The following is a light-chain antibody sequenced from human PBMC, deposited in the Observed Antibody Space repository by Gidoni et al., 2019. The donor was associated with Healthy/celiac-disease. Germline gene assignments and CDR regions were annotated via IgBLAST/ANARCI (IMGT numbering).Light chain of an antibody. V-gene: IGKV1-6*01. J-gene: IGKJ1*01. CDR1: QVIRNE. CDR3: LQDYNYPQT. Sequence: AIQMTQSPSSLSASVGDRVTITCRASQVIRNELGWYQQKPGKAPMLLIYASSRLQSGVPSRFSGSGSGTDFTLTISILQPEYFATYYCLQDYNYPQTFGQGTKVEIK. CDR2: ASS.